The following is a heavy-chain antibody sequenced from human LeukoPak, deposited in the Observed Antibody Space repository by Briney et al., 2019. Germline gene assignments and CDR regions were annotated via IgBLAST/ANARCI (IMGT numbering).Heavy chain of an antibody. J-gene: IGHJ4*02. D-gene: IGHD3-22*01. Sequence: GGSLRLSCAASGFTFSSYAMSWVRQAPGKGLEWVSAISGSGGSTYYADSVKGRFTISRDNSKNTLYLQMNSLRAEDTAVYYCAKGYYYDSSGYYSPFDYWGQGTLVTVSS. CDR2: ISGSGGST. CDR1: GFTFSSYA. CDR3: AKGYYYDSSGYYSPFDY. V-gene: IGHV3-23*01.